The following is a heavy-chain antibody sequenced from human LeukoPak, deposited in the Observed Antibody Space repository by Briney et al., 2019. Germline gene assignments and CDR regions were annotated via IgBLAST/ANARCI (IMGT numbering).Heavy chain of an antibody. V-gene: IGHV3-33*06. J-gene: IGHJ4*02. CDR3: AKGSYYYDSSGSSFEY. CDR1: GFTFSSYG. Sequence: PGGSLRLSCAASGFTFSSYGMHWVRQAPGKGLGWVAVIWYDGSNKYYADSVKGRFTISRDNSKNTLYVQMNSLRAEDTAVYYCAKGSYYYDSSGSSFEYWGQGTLVTVSS. CDR2: IWYDGSNK. D-gene: IGHD3-22*01.